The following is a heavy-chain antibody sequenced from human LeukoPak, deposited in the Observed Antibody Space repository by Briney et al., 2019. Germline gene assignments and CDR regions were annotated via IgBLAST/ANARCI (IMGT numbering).Heavy chain of an antibody. CDR2: INFDSGFT. CDR3: ARNFDMKGFDP. Sequence: ASVKVSCKAAGYTFTGYYMNWVRQPPAQGLEWMGWINFDSGFTKYAQTVQGRVTMTRDTSITTVYMDLTRLTSDDTAVYYCARNFDMKGFDPWGQGTLVTVSS. J-gene: IGHJ5*02. D-gene: IGHD3-9*01. V-gene: IGHV1-2*02. CDR1: GYTFTGYY.